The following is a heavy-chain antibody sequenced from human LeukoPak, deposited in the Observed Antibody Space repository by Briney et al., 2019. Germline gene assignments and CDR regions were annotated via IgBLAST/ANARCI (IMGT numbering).Heavy chain of an antibody. D-gene: IGHD3-10*01. Sequence: ASVKVSCKASGYTFTSYGISWVRQAPGQGLEWMGWISAYNGNTNYAQKLQGRATMTTDTSTSTAYMELRSLRSDDTAVYYCARETEWFGELFIDYWGQGTLVTVSS. CDR3: ARETEWFGELFIDY. J-gene: IGHJ4*02. CDR1: GYTFTSYG. CDR2: ISAYNGNT. V-gene: IGHV1-18*01.